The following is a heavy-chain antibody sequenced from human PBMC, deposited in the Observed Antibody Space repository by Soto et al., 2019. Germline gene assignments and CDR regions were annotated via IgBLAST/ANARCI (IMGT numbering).Heavy chain of an antibody. J-gene: IGHJ3*02. CDR2: IIPIFGTA. Sequence: GASVKVSCKASGGTFSSYAISWVRQAPGQGLEWMGGIIPIFGTANYAQKFQGRVTITADESTSTAYMELSSLRSEDTAVYYCARGAEYYGGNSKELNAFDIWGQGTMVTVSS. CDR1: GGTFSSYA. D-gene: IGHD4-17*01. CDR3: ARGAEYYGGNSKELNAFDI. V-gene: IGHV1-69*13.